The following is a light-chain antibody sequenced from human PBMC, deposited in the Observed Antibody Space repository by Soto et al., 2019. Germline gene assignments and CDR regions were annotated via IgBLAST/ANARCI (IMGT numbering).Light chain of an antibody. J-gene: IGLJ1*01. Sequence: QSVLTQPASVCGSPGQSITISCTGTSSDVGSYNLVSWYQQHPGKAPKLMIYEGSKRPSGVSNRFSGSKSGNTASLTISWLQAEDEADYYCCSYAGSSTFVFGTGTKVTVL. V-gene: IGLV2-23*03. CDR1: SSDVGSYNL. CDR3: CSYAGSSTFV. CDR2: EGS.